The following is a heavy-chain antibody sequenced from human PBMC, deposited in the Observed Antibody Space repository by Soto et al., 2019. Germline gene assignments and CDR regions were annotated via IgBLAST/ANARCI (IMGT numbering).Heavy chain of an antibody. CDR1: GGSITNNNW. J-gene: IGHJ4*02. D-gene: IGHD1-26*01. Sequence: SETLSLTCNVSGGSITNNNWWSWVRQPPGKGLEWIGAIYHSGHTSFNPSLKSRATLSLDYSDNQFSLKLTSATAADTAIYYCASIAYSASGFDYWGQGTLVTVSS. CDR2: IYHSGHT. V-gene: IGHV4-4*02. CDR3: ASIAYSASGFDY.